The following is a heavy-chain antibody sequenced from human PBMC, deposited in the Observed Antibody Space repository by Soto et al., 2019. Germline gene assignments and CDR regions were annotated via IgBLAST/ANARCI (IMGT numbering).Heavy chain of an antibody. Sequence: QITLKESGPTLVQPTQTLTLTCTFSGFSLSTSGVGVGWIRQPPGKALEWLALIYWNDDKRYSPSLKSRLTITKDTSKNQVVLTMTNMDPVDTATYYCAHRGRRSYYYDSSGYYGYWGQGTLVTVSS. V-gene: IGHV2-5*01. D-gene: IGHD3-22*01. CDR1: GFSLSTSGVG. CDR3: AHRGRRSYYYDSSGYYGY. J-gene: IGHJ4*02. CDR2: IYWNDDK.